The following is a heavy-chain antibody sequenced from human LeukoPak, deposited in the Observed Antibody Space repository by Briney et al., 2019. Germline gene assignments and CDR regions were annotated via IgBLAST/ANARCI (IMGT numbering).Heavy chain of an antibody. J-gene: IGHJ4*02. Sequence: GRSLRLSCTASGFTFGDYAMSWVRQAPGKGLGWVGFIRSKAYGGTTKYAASVKGRFTISRDDSKSIAYLQMNSLKTEDTAVYYCTRDSYHFDYWGQGTLVTVSS. D-gene: IGHD5-18*01. V-gene: IGHV3-49*04. CDR3: TRDSYHFDY. CDR1: GFTFGDYA. CDR2: IRSKAYGGTT.